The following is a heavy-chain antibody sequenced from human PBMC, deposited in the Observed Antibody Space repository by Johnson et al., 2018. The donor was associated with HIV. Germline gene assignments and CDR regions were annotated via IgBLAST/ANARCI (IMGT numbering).Heavy chain of an antibody. V-gene: IGHV3-30*02. D-gene: IGHD6-25*01. CDR2: IRYDGSNK. CDR3: ARATDQRLDAFDI. CDR1: GFTFRSYG. Sequence: VQLVESGGGVVQPGGSLRLSCAASGFTFRSYGMHWVRQAPGKGLEWVAFIRYDGSNKYYADSVKGRFTISRDNSKNTLYLQMNSLRAEDTAVYYCARATDQRLDAFDIWGQGTMVTVSS. J-gene: IGHJ3*02.